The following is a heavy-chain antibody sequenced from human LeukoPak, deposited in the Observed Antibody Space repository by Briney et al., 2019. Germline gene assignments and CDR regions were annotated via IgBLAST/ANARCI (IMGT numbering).Heavy chain of an antibody. D-gene: IGHD6-19*01. Sequence: SETLSLTCTVSGGSISSSSYYWDWIRQPPGKGLEWIGSIYYSGSTYYNPSLKSRVTISVDTSKNQFSLKLSSVTAADTAVYYCARREAVAGTGNWFDPWGQGTLVTVSS. V-gene: IGHV4-39*01. CDR1: GGSISSSSYY. J-gene: IGHJ5*02. CDR3: ARREAVAGTGNWFDP. CDR2: IYYSGST.